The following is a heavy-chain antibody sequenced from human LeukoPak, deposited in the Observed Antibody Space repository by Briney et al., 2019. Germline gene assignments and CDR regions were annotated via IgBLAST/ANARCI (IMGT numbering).Heavy chain of an antibody. CDR2: ISGSGVST. CDR1: GFTFSSYD. J-gene: IGHJ4*02. Sequence: GGSLRLSCAASGFTFSSYDMSWVRQAPEKGLEWVSTISGSGVSTYYADSVKGRFTISRDNSKNMLYLQMNSLRAEDTTVYYCAKDGPLVGPYYFDYWGQGTLVTVSS. D-gene: IGHD1-26*01. CDR3: AKDGPLVGPYYFDY. V-gene: IGHV3-23*01.